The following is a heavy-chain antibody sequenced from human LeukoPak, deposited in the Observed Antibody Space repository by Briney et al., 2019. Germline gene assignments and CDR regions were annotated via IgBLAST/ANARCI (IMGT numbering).Heavy chain of an antibody. J-gene: IGHJ4*02. V-gene: IGHV4-61*02. Sequence: PSQTLSLTCTVSGGSISSGSYYWSWIRQPAGKGLEWIGRIYTSGSTNYNPSLKSRVTISLDTSKNQFSLKLSSVTAADTAGYYCARVGYGPVDYWGQGTLVTVSS. CDR2: IYTSGST. CDR3: ARVGYGPVDY. CDR1: GGSISSGSYY. D-gene: IGHD5-18*01.